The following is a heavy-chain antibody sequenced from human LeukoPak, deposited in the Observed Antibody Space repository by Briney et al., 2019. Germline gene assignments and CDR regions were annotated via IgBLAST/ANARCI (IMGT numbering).Heavy chain of an antibody. Sequence: GASVKVSCKASGYTFTSYGISWVRQAPGQGLEWMGWISAYNGNTNYAQKLQGRVTMTTDTSTSTAYMELRSLRSDDTAVYYCARDSGGSIDRYSSGWCGSICYFDYWGQGTLVTVSS. D-gene: IGHD6-19*01. CDR2: ISAYNGNT. V-gene: IGHV1-18*01. CDR3: ARDSGGSIDRYSSGWCGSICYFDY. J-gene: IGHJ4*02. CDR1: GYTFTSYG.